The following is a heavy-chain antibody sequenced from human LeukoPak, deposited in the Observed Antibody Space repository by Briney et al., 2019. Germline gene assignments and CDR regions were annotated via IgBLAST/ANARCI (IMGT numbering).Heavy chain of an antibody. D-gene: IGHD3-22*01. Sequence: GGPLRLSCAASGFTFSNYGMHWVRQAPGKGLEWVAVISYDGSNKYYADSVKGRFTISRDNSKDTLYLQMNSLRGEDTAVYYCAKEPGDSCPWGQGTLVTVSS. J-gene: IGHJ5*02. CDR1: GFTFSNYG. CDR3: AKEPGDSCP. V-gene: IGHV3-30*18. CDR2: ISYDGSNK.